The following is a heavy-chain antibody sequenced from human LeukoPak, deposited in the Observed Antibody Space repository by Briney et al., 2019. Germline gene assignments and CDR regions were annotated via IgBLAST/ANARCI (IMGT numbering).Heavy chain of an antibody. CDR1: GFTFSSYG. CDR3: AKTTTVTTFLWDYFDY. V-gene: IGHV3-30*18. D-gene: IGHD4-17*01. J-gene: IGHJ4*02. CDR2: ISYDGSNK. Sequence: GGSLRLSCAASGFTFSSYGMHWVRQAPGKGLEWVAVISYDGSNKYYADSVKGRFTISRDNAKNSLYLQMNSLRAEDTALYYCAKTTTVTTFLWDYFDYWGQGTLVTVSS.